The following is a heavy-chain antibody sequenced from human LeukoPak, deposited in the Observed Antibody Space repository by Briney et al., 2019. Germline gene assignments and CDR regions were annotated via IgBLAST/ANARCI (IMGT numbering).Heavy chain of an antibody. V-gene: IGHV3-7*01. Sequence: GGSLRLSCAASGFTFSSYWMSWVRQAPGKGLEWVANIKQDGSEKYYVDSVKGRFTISRDNAKNSLCLQMNSLRAEDTAVYYCARSTVAGTCDYWGQGTLVTVSS. J-gene: IGHJ4*02. CDR1: GFTFSSYW. CDR3: ARSTVAGTCDY. CDR2: IKQDGSEK. D-gene: IGHD6-19*01.